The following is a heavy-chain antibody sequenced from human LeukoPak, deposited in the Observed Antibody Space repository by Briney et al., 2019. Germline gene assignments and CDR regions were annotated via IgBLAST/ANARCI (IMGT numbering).Heavy chain of an antibody. Sequence: PGRSLRLSCAASGFTFSSDSMNWVRQAPGKGLEWVSSISSSSSYIYYADSVKGRFTISRDNAKNSLYLQMNSLRAEDTAVYYCARTTVTTGPFDYWGRGTLVTVSS. CDR2: ISSSSSYI. V-gene: IGHV3-21*01. D-gene: IGHD4-17*01. J-gene: IGHJ4*02. CDR1: GFTFSSDS. CDR3: ARTTVTTGPFDY.